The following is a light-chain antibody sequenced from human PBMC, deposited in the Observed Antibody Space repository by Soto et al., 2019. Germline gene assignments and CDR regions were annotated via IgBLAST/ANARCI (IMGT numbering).Light chain of an antibody. J-gene: IGKJ4*01. Sequence: DIQMTQSPSSLSASVGDRVTITCRASQSISSYLNWYQQKPGKAPKLLIYAASSLQSGVPSRFSGSGSGTDFTLTISSLHPEDLATYYCQQSYSTTTFGGRTRLEIK. CDR3: QQSYSTTT. V-gene: IGKV1-39*01. CDR1: QSISSY. CDR2: AAS.